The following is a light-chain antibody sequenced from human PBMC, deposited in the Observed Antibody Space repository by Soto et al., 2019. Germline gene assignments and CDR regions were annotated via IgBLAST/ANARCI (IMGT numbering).Light chain of an antibody. CDR3: QQRSSWIT. J-gene: IGKJ5*01. V-gene: IGKV3-11*01. CDR1: QSVSNL. Sequence: IVLTQSPATLSLWPGETAILSCRASQSVSNLLSWYQQKPGQAPRLLIYDASSRAPGVPARFRGSGSGTDFTLTISSLEPEDFALYYCQQRSSWITFGQGTRLEIE. CDR2: DAS.